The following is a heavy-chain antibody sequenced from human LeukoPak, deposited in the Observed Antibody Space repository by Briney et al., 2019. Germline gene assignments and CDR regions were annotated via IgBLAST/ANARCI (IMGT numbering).Heavy chain of an antibody. CDR1: VDSHSRYY. CDR2: IYYSGST. J-gene: IGHJ4*02. CDR3: ARTDEYSSHYFDY. D-gene: IGHD6-6*01. V-gene: IGHV4-59*08. Sequence: SETLSLTCTFSVDSHSRYYWSCTRQPPAKGLEWMRYIYYSGSTNYNPSLKSRVTISVDTSKNQFSLKLSSVTAADTAVYYCARTDEYSSHYFDYWGQGTLVTVSS.